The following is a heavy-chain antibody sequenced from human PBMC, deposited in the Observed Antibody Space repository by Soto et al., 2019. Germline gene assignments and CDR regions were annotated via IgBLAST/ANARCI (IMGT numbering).Heavy chain of an antibody. V-gene: IGHV3-23*01. D-gene: IGHD4-4*01. J-gene: IGHJ5*02. CDR3: AKAPPSSYYGLNWFDP. CDR2: ITDSGGNT. CDR1: GFTFGSCA. Sequence: GGSLRLSCAASGFTFGSCAMTWVRQAPGRGLEWVSTITDSGGNTFHADSVKGRFTISRDNSRSTVYLQMSSLRADDTAVYYCAKAPPSSYYGLNWFDPWGQGTLVTVSS.